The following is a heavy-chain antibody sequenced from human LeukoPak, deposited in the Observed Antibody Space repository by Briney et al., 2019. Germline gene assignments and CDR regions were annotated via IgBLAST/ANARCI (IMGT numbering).Heavy chain of an antibody. J-gene: IGHJ4*02. CDR1: GGTFSSYA. D-gene: IGHD6-6*01. CDR2: IIPIFGTA. CDR3: ARDGWYSSSPFDY. V-gene: IGHV1-69*05. Sequence: SVKVSCKASGGTFSSYAISWVRQAPGQGLEWMGGIIPIFGTANYAQKFQGRVTITTDESTSTAYMELSSLRSEDTAVYYCARDGWYSSSPFDYWGQGTLVTVSP.